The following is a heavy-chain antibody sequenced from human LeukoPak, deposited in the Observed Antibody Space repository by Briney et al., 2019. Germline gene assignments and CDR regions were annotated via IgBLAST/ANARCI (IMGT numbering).Heavy chain of an antibody. V-gene: IGHV1-69*01. J-gene: IGHJ4*02. D-gene: IGHD3-10*01. CDR3: ARETLSADYYGAGSSYNGWDY. CDR2: IIPIFGTA. Sequence: SENLSFTSSARTFTSCAIRRVRQAPGPGHEWMGGIIPIFGTANYAQKFQGRVTITAAESTSAAYVELSSLKSEDTAVYYCARETLSADYYGAGSSYNGWDYWGQGTLVTVSS. CDR1: ARTFTSCA.